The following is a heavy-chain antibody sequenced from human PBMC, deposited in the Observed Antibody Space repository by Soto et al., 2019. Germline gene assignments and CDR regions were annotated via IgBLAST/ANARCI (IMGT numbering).Heavy chain of an antibody. Sequence: GGSLRLSCAASGFTFSSYGMHWVRQAPGKGLEWVAVISYDGSNKYYADSVKGRFTISRDNSKNTLYLQMNSLRAEDTAVYYCAETIFGVVIKYGMDVWGQGTTVTVSS. CDR2: ISYDGSNK. J-gene: IGHJ6*02. V-gene: IGHV3-30*18. CDR1: GFTFSSYG. CDR3: AETIFGVVIKYGMDV. D-gene: IGHD3-3*01.